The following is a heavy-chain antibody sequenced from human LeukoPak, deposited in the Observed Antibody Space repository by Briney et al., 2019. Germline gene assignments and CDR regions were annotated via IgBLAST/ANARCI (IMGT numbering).Heavy chain of an antibody. CDR2: IRYDGSNK. J-gene: IGHJ5*02. CDR3: AKRPNTFLTGFRNWFDP. Sequence: PGGSLRLSCAASGFTFSSYGMHWVRQAPGKGLEWVAFIRYDGSNKYYADSVKGRFTISRDNSKNTLYLQMNSLRAEDTAVYYCAKRPNTFLTGFRNWFDPWGQGTLVTVSS. CDR1: GFTFSSYG. D-gene: IGHD3-9*01. V-gene: IGHV3-30*02.